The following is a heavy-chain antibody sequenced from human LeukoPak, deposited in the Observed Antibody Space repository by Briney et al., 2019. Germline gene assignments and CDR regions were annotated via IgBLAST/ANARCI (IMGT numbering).Heavy chain of an antibody. CDR3: AKMSDPFMGYFDY. D-gene: IGHD3-16*01. Sequence: PGGSLRLSCAASGFTFSDYYMTWIRQAPGKGLEWVSAISGSGGSTYYADSVKGRFTISRDNAKNSLYLQMSSLRAEDMALYYCAKMSDPFMGYFDYWGQGTLVTVSS. J-gene: IGHJ4*02. CDR1: GFTFSDYY. CDR2: ISGSGGST. V-gene: IGHV3-23*01.